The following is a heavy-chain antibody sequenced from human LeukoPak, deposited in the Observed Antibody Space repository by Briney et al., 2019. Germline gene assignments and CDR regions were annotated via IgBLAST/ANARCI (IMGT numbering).Heavy chain of an antibody. V-gene: IGHV4-30-2*01. J-gene: IGHJ4*02. Sequence: PSQTLSLTCAVSGGSIGSGGYSWSWLRHPPGKGLEGIGYIYHSGSNYYNPSLKSRVTISVARSKNQFSLKLSSVTAADTAVYYCAGTADTAMDYWGQGTLVTVSS. CDR1: GGSIGSGGYS. CDR2: IYHSGSN. CDR3: AGTADTAMDY. D-gene: IGHD5-18*01.